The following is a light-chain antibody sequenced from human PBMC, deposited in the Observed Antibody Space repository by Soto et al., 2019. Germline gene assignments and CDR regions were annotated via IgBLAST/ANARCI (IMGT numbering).Light chain of an antibody. CDR2: DAS. Sequence: DIQMIQSPSTLSASVGDRVTITCRASQSIGTWLAWYQQKPGKAPKLLIFDASSLEGGVPSRFSGSGSGTEFTLTISSLQPDDFATYYCHQYNSYSPAFGQGTKVDIK. CDR3: HQYNSYSPA. J-gene: IGKJ1*01. V-gene: IGKV1-5*01. CDR1: QSIGTW.